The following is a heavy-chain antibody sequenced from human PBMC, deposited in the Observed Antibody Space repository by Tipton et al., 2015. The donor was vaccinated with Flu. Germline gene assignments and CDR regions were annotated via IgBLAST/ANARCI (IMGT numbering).Heavy chain of an antibody. CDR2: IYPSGST. Sequence: TLSLTCTISGASVTIDGYCWSWIRQSPGKGLEWIGCIYPSGSTHYNPSLKSRVDMSIDTSKRQFSLRLSSVTVADKAEYFCARRSFAYYVDYWGQGTLVTVSP. V-gene: IGHV4-31*03. D-gene: IGHD3-9*01. J-gene: IGHJ4*02. CDR3: ARRSFAYYVDY. CDR1: GASVTIDGYC.